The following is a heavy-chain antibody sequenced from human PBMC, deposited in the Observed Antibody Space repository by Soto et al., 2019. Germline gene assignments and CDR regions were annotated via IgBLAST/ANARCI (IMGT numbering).Heavy chain of an antibody. V-gene: IGHV3-74*01. D-gene: IGHD1-1*01. Sequence: PGGSLRLSCAASGFTFSSYWMHWVRQAPGKGLVWVSRINSDGSSTSYADSVKGRFTISRDNAKNTLYLQMNCLRAEDTAVYYCARARYPQADGMDVWGQGTTVTVSS. CDR1: GFTFSSYW. J-gene: IGHJ6*02. CDR2: INSDGSST. CDR3: ARARYPQADGMDV.